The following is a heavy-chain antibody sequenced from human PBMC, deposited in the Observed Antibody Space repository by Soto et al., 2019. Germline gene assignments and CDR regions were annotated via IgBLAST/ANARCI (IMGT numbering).Heavy chain of an antibody. D-gene: IGHD5-18*01. CDR3: ASHRSGYSYRMYY. Sequence: SEPLSLTCAVYGGSFSGYYWSWIRQPPGKGLEWIGEINHSGSTNYNPSLKSRVTISVDTSKNQFSLKLSSVTAADTAVYYCASHRSGYSYRMYYWGQGTLVTVSS. CDR1: GGSFSGYY. CDR2: INHSGST. V-gene: IGHV4-34*01. J-gene: IGHJ4*02.